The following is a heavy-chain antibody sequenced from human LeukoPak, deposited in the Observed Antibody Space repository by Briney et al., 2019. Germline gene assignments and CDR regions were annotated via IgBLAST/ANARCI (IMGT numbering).Heavy chain of an antibody. D-gene: IGHD2-15*01. Sequence: SEALSLTCTVSGGSISSYYWSWIRQPPGKGLEWIGYIHYSGSTNYNPSLKSRVTISVDTSKNQFSLKLSSVTAADTAVYYCARDHTGYRVVGYYSYYYMDVWGKGTTVTVSS. V-gene: IGHV4-59*01. J-gene: IGHJ6*03. CDR1: GGSISSYY. CDR2: IHYSGST. CDR3: ARDHTGYRVVGYYSYYYMDV.